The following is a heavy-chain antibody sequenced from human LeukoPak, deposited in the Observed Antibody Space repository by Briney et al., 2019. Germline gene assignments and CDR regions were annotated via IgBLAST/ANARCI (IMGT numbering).Heavy chain of an antibody. J-gene: IGHJ4*02. D-gene: IGHD1-14*01. CDR2: ISGSGDQT. CDR1: GFTFGTYS. CDR3: AKDMKPDGLWDADY. V-gene: IGHV3-23*01. Sequence: PGGSLRLSCAASGFTFGTYSMSWVRQAPGKGLEWVSGISGSGDQTFYADSVKGRFTISRDNSNSFLFLHMDSLRAEDTALYYCAKDMKPDGLWDADYWGQGTLVTVSS.